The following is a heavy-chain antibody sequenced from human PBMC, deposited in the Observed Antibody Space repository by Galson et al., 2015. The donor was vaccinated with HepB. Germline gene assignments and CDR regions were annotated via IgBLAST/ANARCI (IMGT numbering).Heavy chain of an antibody. D-gene: IGHD5-12*01. CDR2: IYWDDDK. V-gene: IGHV2-5*02. CDR1: GFSLSTSGVG. Sequence: PPLVTPTQTLTLTCTFSGFSLSTSGVGVGWIRQPPGKALEWLALIYWDDDKRYTPSLKSRLTITKDTSKTQVVLTMTNMDPVDTATYYCAHRRGYSGYLPRHAFDIWGQGTMVTVSS. J-gene: IGHJ3*02. CDR3: AHRRGYSGYLPRHAFDI.